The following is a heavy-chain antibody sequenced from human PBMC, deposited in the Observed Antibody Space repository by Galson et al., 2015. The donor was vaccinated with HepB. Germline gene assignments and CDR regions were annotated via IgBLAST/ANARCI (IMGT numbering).Heavy chain of an antibody. V-gene: IGHV3-11*06. J-gene: IGHJ4*02. CDR3: ARVADVDYGDHSFFDY. Sequence: SLRLSCAASRFTFSTYAMSWVRQAPGKGLEWLSYISSSSLYTNYADSVKGRFTISRDNAKNSLNLQMNSLRVDDTAVYYCARVADVDYGDHSFFDYWGQGALVTVSS. CDR1: RFTFSTYA. D-gene: IGHD4-23*01. CDR2: ISSSSLYT.